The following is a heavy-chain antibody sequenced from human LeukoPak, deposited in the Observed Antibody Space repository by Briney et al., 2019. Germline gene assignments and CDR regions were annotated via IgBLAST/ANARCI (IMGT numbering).Heavy chain of an antibody. V-gene: IGHV3-74*01. CDR1: EFTFSTSW. CDR3: VRDMGYYDKV. Sequence: VGSLRLSCASSEFTFSTSWMHWVRQAPGKGLVWVSRINTDGNTRDYAGSVKGRFTISRDNAKNTLYLQMNSLRAEDTAVYYCVRDMGYYDKVWGQGTLVTVSS. CDR2: INTDGNTR. D-gene: IGHD3-22*01. J-gene: IGHJ4*02.